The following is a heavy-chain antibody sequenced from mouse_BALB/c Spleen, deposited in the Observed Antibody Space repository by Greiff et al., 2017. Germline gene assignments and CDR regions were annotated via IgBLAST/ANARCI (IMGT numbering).Heavy chain of an antibody. CDR3: TRGRYYYGSSHAMDY. CDR1: GYTFTSYW. Sequence: VQLQQSGTVLARPGASVKMSCKASGYTFTSYWMHWVKQRPGQGLEWIGAIDPGHSDTSYNQKFKGKAKLTAVTSTSTAYMELSSLTNEDSAVYYCTRGRYYYGSSHAMDYWGQGTSVTVSS. J-gene: IGHJ4*01. V-gene: IGHV1-5*01. D-gene: IGHD1-1*01. CDR2: IDPGHSDT.